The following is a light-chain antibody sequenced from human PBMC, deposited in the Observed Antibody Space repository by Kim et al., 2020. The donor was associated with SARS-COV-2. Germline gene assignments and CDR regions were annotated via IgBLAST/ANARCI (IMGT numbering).Light chain of an antibody. V-gene: IGLV2-11*01. J-gene: IGLJ3*02. CDR1: NSDVGGYES. Sequence: QPALTQPRSVSGSPGQSVTISCTGTNSDVGGYESVSWYQHHPGKAPKLVIFDVKKVPSGVTDRFYGSKTGTTASLTIYRLQAEDEADYFCCSYAGSYTWVFGGGTQLTVL. CDR2: DVK. CDR3: CSYAGSYTWV.